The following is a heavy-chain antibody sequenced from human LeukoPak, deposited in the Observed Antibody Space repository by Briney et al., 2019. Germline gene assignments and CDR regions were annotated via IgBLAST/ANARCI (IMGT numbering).Heavy chain of an antibody. J-gene: IGHJ5*02. CDR2: INSDGSST. CDR3: ARLPPPHYDILTGRDS. CDR1: GFTFSSYL. D-gene: IGHD3-9*01. V-gene: IGHV3-74*01. Sequence: GGSLRLSRAASGFTFSSYLMHWVRQAPGKGLVWVSRINSDGSSTSYADSVKGRFTISRDNAKNTLYLQMNSLRAEDTAVYYCARLPPPHYDILTGRDSWGQGTLVTVSS.